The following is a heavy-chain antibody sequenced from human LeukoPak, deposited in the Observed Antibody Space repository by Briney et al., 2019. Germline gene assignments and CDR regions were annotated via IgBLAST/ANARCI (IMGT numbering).Heavy chain of an antibody. Sequence: SETLSLTCTVSGDSISTSTFYWGWIRQPPGKGLEWIGSIYYSGSTYYNPSLKSRVTMFVDTSKNQFSLKPSSVTAADTAVYYCARDGDYANYYYYGMDVWGQGTTVTVSS. D-gene: IGHD4-17*01. V-gene: IGHV4-39*01. J-gene: IGHJ6*02. CDR1: GDSISTSTFY. CDR2: IYYSGST. CDR3: ARDGDYANYYYYGMDV.